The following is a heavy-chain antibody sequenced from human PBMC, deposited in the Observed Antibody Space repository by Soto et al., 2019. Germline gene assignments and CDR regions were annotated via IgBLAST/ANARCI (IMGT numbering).Heavy chain of an antibody. CDR2: ISGTGGTT. Sequence: PGGSLRLSCAASGFTVSSYAMSWVRQAPGKELEWVSAISGTGGTTYYADSVKGRFTISRDNSKNTLYLEMNSLRAEDTALYYCAKDQAAGGTISRYFQNWGQGTLVTVSS. V-gene: IGHV3-23*01. CDR1: GFTVSSYA. CDR3: AKDQAAGGTISRYFQN. J-gene: IGHJ1*01. D-gene: IGHD6-13*01.